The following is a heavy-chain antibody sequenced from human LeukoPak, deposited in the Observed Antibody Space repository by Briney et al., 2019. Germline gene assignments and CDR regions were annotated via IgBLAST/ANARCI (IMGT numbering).Heavy chain of an antibody. Sequence: ASVTVSCKASGYTFTSYGISWVRQAPGQGLEGMGWISAYNGNTNYAQKLQGRVTMTTDTSTSTAYMELRSLRADDTAVYYCARVAPKSTAMVTGPPLYYYYYMDVWGKGTTVTISS. CDR3: ARVAPKSTAMVTGPPLYYYYYMDV. CDR1: GYTFTSYG. D-gene: IGHD5-18*01. CDR2: ISAYNGNT. J-gene: IGHJ6*03. V-gene: IGHV1-18*01.